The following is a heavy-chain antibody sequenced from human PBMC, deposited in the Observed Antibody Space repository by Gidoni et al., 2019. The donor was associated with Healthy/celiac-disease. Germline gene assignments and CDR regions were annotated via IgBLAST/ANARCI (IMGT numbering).Heavy chain of an antibody. CDR1: GGSISSYY. CDR3: ARDRDDYGDYYDAFDI. V-gene: IGHV4-59*01. J-gene: IGHJ3*02. D-gene: IGHD4-17*01. CDR2: IYYSGST. Sequence: QVQLQESGPGLVKPSETLSLTCTVSGGSISSYYWSWIRQPPGKGLEWIGYIYYSGSTNYNPSLKSRVTISVDTSKNQFSLKLSSVTAADTAVYYCARDRDDYGDYYDAFDIWGQGTMVTVSS.